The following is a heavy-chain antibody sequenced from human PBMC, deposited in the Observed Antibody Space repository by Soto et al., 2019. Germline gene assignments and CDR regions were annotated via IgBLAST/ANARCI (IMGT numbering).Heavy chain of an antibody. V-gene: IGHV4-34*01. CDR2: INHSGST. CDR1: GGSFIGYY. Sequence: PSETLSLTCAVYGGSFIGYYWSWIRQPPGKGLEWIGEINHSGSTNYNPSLKSRVTISVDTSKNQFSLKLSSVTAADTAVYYCARSRARYSYYGMDVWGQGTTVTVSS. CDR3: ARSRARYSYYGMDV. D-gene: IGHD5-18*01. J-gene: IGHJ6*02.